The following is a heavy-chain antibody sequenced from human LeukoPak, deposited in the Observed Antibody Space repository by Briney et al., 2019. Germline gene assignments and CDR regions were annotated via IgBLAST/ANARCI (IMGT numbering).Heavy chain of an antibody. D-gene: IGHD2/OR15-2a*01. Sequence: GGSLRLSCAASGFAVSSNHMNWVRQAPGKGLEWVANIKQDGSEKYYVDSVKGRFTISRDNAKNSLYLQMNSLRAEDTAVYYCAKDLVMTHIDYWGQGTLVTVSS. CDR3: AKDLVMTHIDY. V-gene: IGHV3-7*01. CDR1: GFAVSSNH. CDR2: IKQDGSEK. J-gene: IGHJ4*02.